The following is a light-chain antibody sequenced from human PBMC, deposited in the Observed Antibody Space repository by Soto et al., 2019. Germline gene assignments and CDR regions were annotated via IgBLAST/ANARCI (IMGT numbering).Light chain of an antibody. V-gene: IGKV3-15*01. CDR3: QQYKNWPLT. Sequence: ETVMTQSPATLSVSPGERATLSCRASQSVRSNLAWFQQKPGQAPRLLIYGASTRATGIPARFSGSGSGTEFTLTISSLQSEDFAVYYCQQYKNWPLTFGGGTKVEIK. CDR2: GAS. CDR1: QSVRSN. J-gene: IGKJ4*01.